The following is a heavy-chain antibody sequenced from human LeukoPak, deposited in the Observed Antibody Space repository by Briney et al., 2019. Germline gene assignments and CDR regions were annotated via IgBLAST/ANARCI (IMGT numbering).Heavy chain of an antibody. D-gene: IGHD1-26*01. CDR2: ISYDGSNK. CDR3: ARDWLRGAFDY. V-gene: IGHV3-30-3*01. J-gene: IGHJ4*02. Sequence: PGGSLRLSCAASGFTFSSYAMHWVRQAPGKGLEWVAVISYDGSNKYYADSVKGRFTFSRDNSKNTLYLQMNSLRAEDTAVYYCARDWLRGAFDYWGQGTLVTVSS. CDR1: GFTFSSYA.